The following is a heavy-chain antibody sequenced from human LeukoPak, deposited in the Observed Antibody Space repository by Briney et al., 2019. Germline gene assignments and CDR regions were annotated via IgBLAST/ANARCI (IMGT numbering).Heavy chain of an antibody. CDR1: GFNFGSYS. D-gene: IGHD6-19*01. Sequence: QPGGSLRLSCAASGFNFGSYSMTWVRQAPGKGLEWVSVMSADSATTFYADPVKGRFTISRDNSKNTLYLQMNSLRAEDTAVYYCAKDQNSSGWYVYFDYWGQGTLVTVSS. V-gene: IGHV3-23*01. CDR2: MSADSATT. J-gene: IGHJ4*02. CDR3: AKDQNSSGWYVYFDY.